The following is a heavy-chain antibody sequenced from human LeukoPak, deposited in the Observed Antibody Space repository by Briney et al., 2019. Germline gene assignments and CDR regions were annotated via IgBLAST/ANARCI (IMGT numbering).Heavy chain of an antibody. Sequence: SVKVSCKASGYTFTSYYMHWVRQAPGQGLEWMGGIIPIFGTANYAQKFQGRVTITADESTSTAYMELSSLRSEDAAVYYCARDITGTNKNYFDYWGQGTLVTVSS. V-gene: IGHV1-69*13. CDR1: GYTFTSYY. CDR2: IIPIFGTA. J-gene: IGHJ4*02. CDR3: ARDITGTNKNYFDY. D-gene: IGHD1-20*01.